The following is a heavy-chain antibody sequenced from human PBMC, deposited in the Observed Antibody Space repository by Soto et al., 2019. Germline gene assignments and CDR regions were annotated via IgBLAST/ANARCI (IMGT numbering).Heavy chain of an antibody. CDR2: LKPSGGNT. V-gene: IGHV1-46*01. J-gene: IGHJ4*02. CDR1: GYTFTSYY. CDR3: AREIPETYNFDY. Sequence: QVQLVQSGADVREPGASVKVSCKASGYTFTSYYIHLVRQAPGPGLEWIGILKPSGGNTLYAQKFQGRVTMTWDTSTSTVYMELSSLRSEDTAVYYCAREIPETYNFDYWGQGTLVIVSS.